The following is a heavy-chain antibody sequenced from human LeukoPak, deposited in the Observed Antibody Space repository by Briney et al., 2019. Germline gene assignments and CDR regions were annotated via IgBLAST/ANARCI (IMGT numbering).Heavy chain of an antibody. J-gene: IGHJ3*02. D-gene: IGHD3-22*01. V-gene: IGHV5-51*01. CDR1: GYSFTSYW. CDR3: ARHRYYYDSSGYPTGAFDI. Sequence: GESLKISCKGSGYSFTSYWIGWVRQMPGKGLEWMGIIYPGDSDTRYSPSFQGQVTISADKSISTAYLQWSSLKASDTAMYYCARHRYYYDSSGYPTGAFDIWGQGTMVTVSS. CDR2: IYPGDSDT.